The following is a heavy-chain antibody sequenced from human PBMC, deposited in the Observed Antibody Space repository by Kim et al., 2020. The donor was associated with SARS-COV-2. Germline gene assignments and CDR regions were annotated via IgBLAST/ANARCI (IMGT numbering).Heavy chain of an antibody. J-gene: IGHJ5*02. CDR3: ARGPPGSTWFGWFDP. Sequence: ASVKVSCKASGYTFTSYYMHWVRQAPGRGFEWMGRINPSGGSTIYAQKFQGRVTMTRGTSTSTIDMELSSLTSEDTAVYYCARGPPGSTWFGWFDPWGQGTLVTVSS. D-gene: IGHD6-13*01. CDR2: INPSGGST. V-gene: IGHV1-46*01. CDR1: GYTFTSYY.